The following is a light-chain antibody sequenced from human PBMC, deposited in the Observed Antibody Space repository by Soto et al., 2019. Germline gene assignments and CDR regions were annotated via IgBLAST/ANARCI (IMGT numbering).Light chain of an antibody. V-gene: IGKV3-20*01. CDR1: QSVSSSY. Sequence: EISLRQPPVSLSVSERQSATRSCRASQSVSSSYLAWYQQKPGQAPRLLIYGASSRATGIPDRFSGSGSGTDFTLTISRLEPEDFAVYYCQQYGSSPWTFGQGTKVDIK. CDR2: GAS. J-gene: IGKJ1*01. CDR3: QQYGSSPWT.